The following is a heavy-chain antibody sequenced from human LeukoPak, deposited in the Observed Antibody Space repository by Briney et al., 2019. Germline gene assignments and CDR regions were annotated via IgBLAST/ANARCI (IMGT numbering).Heavy chain of an antibody. CDR2: INHSGST. V-gene: IGHV4-34*01. D-gene: IGHD3-16*02. Sequence: PSETLSLTCAVYGGSFSGYYWNWIRQPPGKGLEWIGEINHSGSTNYNPSLKSLVTISVDTSKNQFSLKLSSVTAADPAVYYCARGIPGRSIDYWGQGTLVTVSS. J-gene: IGHJ4*02. CDR1: GGSFSGYY. CDR3: ARGIPGRSIDY.